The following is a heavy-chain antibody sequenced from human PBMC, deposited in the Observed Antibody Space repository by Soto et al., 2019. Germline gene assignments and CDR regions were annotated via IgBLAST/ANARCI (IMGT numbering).Heavy chain of an antibody. CDR1: GFTFSNYN. J-gene: IGHJ5*02. CDR3: AREGALKPFSS. Sequence: GGSLRLSCVASGFTFSNYNMNWVRQAPGKGLEWVSHISGTGVYIHYADAVKGRFTISRDNVKSSVYLQMNSLRAEDTAVYYCAREGALKPFSSWGQGALVTVSS. CDR2: ISGTGVYI. V-gene: IGHV3-21*01.